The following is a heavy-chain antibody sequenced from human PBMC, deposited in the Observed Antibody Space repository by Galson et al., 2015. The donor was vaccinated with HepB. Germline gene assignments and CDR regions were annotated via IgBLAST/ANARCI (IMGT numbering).Heavy chain of an antibody. CDR1: GFTFSNAW. CDR3: TTEDIVVVPAADDAFDI. D-gene: IGHD2-2*01. J-gene: IGHJ3*02. V-gene: IGHV3-15*01. CDR2: IKSKTDGGTT. Sequence: SLRLSCAASGFTFSNAWMSWVRQAPGKGLEWVGRIKSKTDGGTTDYAAPVKGRFTISRDDSKNTLYLQMNSLKTEDTAVYYCTTEDIVVVPAADDAFDIWCQGTMVPVSS.